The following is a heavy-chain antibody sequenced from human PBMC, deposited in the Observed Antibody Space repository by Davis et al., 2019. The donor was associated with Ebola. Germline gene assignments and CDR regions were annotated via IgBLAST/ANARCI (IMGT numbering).Heavy chain of an antibody. CDR3: VRGWGRSGLDV. CDR1: GDTVSSIDGA. D-gene: IGHD3-16*01. V-gene: IGHV6-1*01. Sequence: HSQTLSLTCDTSGDTVSSIDGAWNWIRQSPSRGLEWLGRTYYTSKWHNDYGESVKSRITINPDTSKNQLSLQLNSVTPEDTAVYYCVRGWGRSGLDVWGQGTTVTVSS. CDR2: TYYTSKWHN. J-gene: IGHJ6*02.